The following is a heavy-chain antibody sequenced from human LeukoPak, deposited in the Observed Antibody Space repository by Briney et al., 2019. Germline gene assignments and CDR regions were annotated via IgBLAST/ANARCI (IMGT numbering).Heavy chain of an antibody. CDR1: GFSFSDTW. V-gene: IGHV3-15*07. D-gene: IGHD1-1*01. J-gene: IGHJ4*02. Sequence: GGSLRLSCAASGFSFSDTWMNWVRQAPGKGLEWVGLIKRKTDDGTTDYAAPEKGRFTISRDDSKNTLYLQMNSLKTEDTAVYYCTTQSGAWNFDYWGQGTLVTVSS. CDR2: IKRKTDDGTT. CDR3: TTQSGAWNFDY.